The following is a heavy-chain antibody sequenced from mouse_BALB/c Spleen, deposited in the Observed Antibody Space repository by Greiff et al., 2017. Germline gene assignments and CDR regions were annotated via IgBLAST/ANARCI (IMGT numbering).Heavy chain of an antibody. V-gene: IGHV1-67*01. CDR3: ARSLYDYDRGLFDY. D-gene: IGHD2-4*01. CDR1: GYTFTDYA. J-gene: IGHJ2*01. CDR2: ISTYYGNT. Sequence: QVQLQQSGPELVRPGVSVKISCKGSGYTFTDYAMHWVKQSHAKSLEWIGVISTYYGNTNYNQKFKGKATMTVDKSSSTAYMELARLTSEDSAIYYCARSLYDYDRGLFDYWGQGTTLTVSS.